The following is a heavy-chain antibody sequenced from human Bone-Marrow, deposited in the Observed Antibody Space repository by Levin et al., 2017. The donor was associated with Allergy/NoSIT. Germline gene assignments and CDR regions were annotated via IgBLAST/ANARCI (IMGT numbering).Heavy chain of an antibody. CDR2: IYSGGST. J-gene: IGHJ5*02. V-gene: IGHV3-53*01. CDR3: ANLIAVAGNNWFDP. CDR1: GFTVSSNY. Sequence: GGSLRLSCAASGFTVSSNYMSWVRQAPGKGLEWVSVIYSGGSTYYADSVKGRFTISRDNSKNTLYLQMNSLRAEDTAVYYCANLIAVAGNNWFDPWGQGTLVTVSS. D-gene: IGHD6-19*01.